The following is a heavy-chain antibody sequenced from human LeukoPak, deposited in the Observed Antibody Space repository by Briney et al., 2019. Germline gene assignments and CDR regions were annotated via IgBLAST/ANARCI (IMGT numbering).Heavy chain of an antibody. CDR3: ARGYYYDSSGYYYWNEFDY. CDR2: IIPILGIA. V-gene: IGHV1-69*16. J-gene: IGHJ4*02. D-gene: IGHD3-22*01. Sequence: SVKVSCKASGGTFSSYTISWVRQAPGQGLEWMGRIIPILGIANYAQKFQGRVTITTDESTSTAYMELSSLRSEDTAVYYCARGYYYDSSGYYYWNEFDYWGQGTLVTVSS. CDR1: GGTFSSYT.